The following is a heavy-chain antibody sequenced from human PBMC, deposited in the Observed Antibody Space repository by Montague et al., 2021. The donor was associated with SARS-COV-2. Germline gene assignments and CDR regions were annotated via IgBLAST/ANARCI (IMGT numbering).Heavy chain of an antibody. J-gene: IGHJ3*02. CDR1: GASVGSSD. V-gene: IGHV4-59*02. CDR2: FYSVGST. CDR3: AGETMTADAFDI. D-gene: IGHD1-14*01. Sequence: SETLSLTCTVSGASVGSSDWGWIRQSPGKRLEWIGYFYSVGSTDYNPSLKSRATISRDTSKNQFSLKVMSVTAADTAVYYCAGETMTADAFDIWGQGTMVTVSS.